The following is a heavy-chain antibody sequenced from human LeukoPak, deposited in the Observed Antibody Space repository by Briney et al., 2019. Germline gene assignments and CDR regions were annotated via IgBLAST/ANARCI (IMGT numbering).Heavy chain of an antibody. CDR3: ARQTVSIAARQVAFDP. J-gene: IGHJ5*02. CDR1: GGSISSNSYY. D-gene: IGHD6-6*01. CDR2: IYYSGST. V-gene: IGHV4-39*01. Sequence: PSETLSLTCTVSGGSISSNSYYWGWIRQPPGKGLEWLGSIYYSGSTYYSPSLKSRLTISVDTSNNQFSLMLSSVTAADAAVYYCARQTVSIAARQVAFDPWGQRTLVTVSS.